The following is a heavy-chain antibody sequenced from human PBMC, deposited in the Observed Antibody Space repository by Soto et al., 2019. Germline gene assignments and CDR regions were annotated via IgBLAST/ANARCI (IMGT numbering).Heavy chain of an antibody. D-gene: IGHD3-22*01. CDR3: ARIRYYYDSSGPDPFDY. V-gene: IGHV3-30-3*01. J-gene: IGHJ4*02. CDR2: ISYDGSNK. Sequence: QVQLVESGGGVVQPGRSLRLSCAASGFTFSSYAMHWVRQAPGKGLEWVAVISYDGSNKYYADSVKGRFTISRDNSKNTLYLQMNSLRAEDTAVYYCARIRYYYDSSGPDPFDYWGQGTLVTVSS. CDR1: GFTFSSYA.